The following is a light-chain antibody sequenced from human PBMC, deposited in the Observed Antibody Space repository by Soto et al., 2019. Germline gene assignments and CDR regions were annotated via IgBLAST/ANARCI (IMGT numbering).Light chain of an antibody. CDR3: QQYNGYSTWT. CDR2: AAS. V-gene: IGKV1-17*01. Sequence: IQMSQSPSALSASVGDRVTITCRASQGIRNDLGWYQQKPGKAPKLLIYAASSLQSEVPLRFSGSGSGTEFALTISSLQPEDFATYYCQQYNGYSTWTFGQGTKVDIK. CDR1: QGIRND. J-gene: IGKJ1*01.